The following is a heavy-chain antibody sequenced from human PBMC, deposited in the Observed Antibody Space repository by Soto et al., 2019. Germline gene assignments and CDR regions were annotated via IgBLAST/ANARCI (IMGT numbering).Heavy chain of an antibody. CDR2: IYYSGST. CDR1: GGSISSGGYY. V-gene: IGHV4-31*03. D-gene: IGHD4-17*01. CDR3: ARDRGLGGPNDGDYDLDYYYYGMDV. Sequence: TSETLSLTCTVSGGSISSGGYYWSWIRQHPGKGLEWIGYIYYSGSTYYNPSPKSRVTISVDTSKNQFSLKLSSVTAADTAVYYCARDRGLGGPNDGDYDLDYYYYGMDVWGQGTTVTVSS. J-gene: IGHJ6*02.